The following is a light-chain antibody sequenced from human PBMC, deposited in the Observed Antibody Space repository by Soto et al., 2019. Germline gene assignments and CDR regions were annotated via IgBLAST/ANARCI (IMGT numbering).Light chain of an antibody. CDR3: PQYGTSPPT. J-gene: IGKJ1*01. V-gene: IGKV3-15*01. CDR2: DTA. CDR1: QGIGDT. Sequence: VMRPSPATLSVSPGESATLSCRSSQGIGDTLAWYQHKPGQTPRLLINDTATTTAGVTTAFSGSRSAAEFTPTTTSLQPADFAAYNCPQYGTSPPTFGQGTKVDI.